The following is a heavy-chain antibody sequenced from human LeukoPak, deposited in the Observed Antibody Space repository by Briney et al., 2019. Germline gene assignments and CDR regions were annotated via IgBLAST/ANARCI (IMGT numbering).Heavy chain of an antibody. CDR1: GYTFTDYY. CDR3: TRESGSYHGNDY. J-gene: IGHJ4*02. V-gene: IGHV1-2*06. Sequence: ASIKVSCKASGYTFTDYYMHWVRQAPGQGLEWMGRVNPNNGGTNYAQKFQGRVTMTGDTSTSTAYMELSSLRSDDTAVYYCTRESGSYHGNDYWGQGTLVTVSS. D-gene: IGHD1-26*01. CDR2: VNPNNGGT.